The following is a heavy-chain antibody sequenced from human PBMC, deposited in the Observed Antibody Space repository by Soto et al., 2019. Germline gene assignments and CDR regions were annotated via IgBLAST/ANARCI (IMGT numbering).Heavy chain of an antibody. CDR1: GFTFSSYG. CDR2: ISYDGSNK. J-gene: IGHJ6*02. Sequence: PGGSLRLSCAASGFTFSSYGMHWVRQAPGKGLEWVAVISYDGSNKYYADSVKGRFTISRDNYKNTLYLQMNSLRAEDTAVYYCAKPLPPLAVADGMDVWGQGTTVTVSS. CDR3: AKPLPPLAVADGMDV. V-gene: IGHV3-30*18.